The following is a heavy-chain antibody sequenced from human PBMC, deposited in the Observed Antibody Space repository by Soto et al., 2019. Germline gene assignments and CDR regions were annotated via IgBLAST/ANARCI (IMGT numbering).Heavy chain of an antibody. V-gene: IGHV6-1*01. Sequence: KQSQTLSLTCAISGDSVSSNSAAWNWIRQSPSRGLEWLGRTYYRSKWYNDYAVSVKSRITINPDTSKNQFSLQLNSVTPEDTAVYYCARDGIVATFGNDYYYYGMDVWGQGTTVTVSS. CDR3: ARDGIVATFGNDYYYYGMDV. D-gene: IGHD5-12*01. CDR2: TYYRSKWYN. J-gene: IGHJ6*02. CDR1: GDSVSSNSAA.